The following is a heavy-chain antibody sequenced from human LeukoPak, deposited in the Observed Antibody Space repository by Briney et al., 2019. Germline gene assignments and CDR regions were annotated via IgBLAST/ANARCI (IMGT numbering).Heavy chain of an antibody. D-gene: IGHD2/OR15-2a*01. CDR2: IASGGGANR. Sequence: GGSLRLSCAASGFTFSSYEMNWVRQAPGKGLEGVSYIASGGGANRFYSESVKGRFTISRDNAKNSLYLHMNNLRAEDTGVYYCARIGTTTRGPAGLDVWGQGTTVTVSS. J-gene: IGHJ6*02. CDR3: ARIGTTTRGPAGLDV. V-gene: IGHV3-48*03. CDR1: GFTFSSYE.